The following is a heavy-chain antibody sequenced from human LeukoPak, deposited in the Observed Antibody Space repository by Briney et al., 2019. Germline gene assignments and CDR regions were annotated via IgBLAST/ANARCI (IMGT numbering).Heavy chain of an antibody. CDR3: ARVGTAEGTLEDY. V-gene: IGHV3-7*01. D-gene: IGHD6-13*01. CDR1: GLTFRSYW. Sequence: GGSLRLSCAASGLTFRSYWMSWVRQPPGKGLEWVANIKHDGSEKYYVDSVKGRFTISRDNAKNSLYLQMNSLRAEDTAVYYCARVGTAEGTLEDYWGQGTLVTVSS. J-gene: IGHJ4*02. CDR2: IKHDGSEK.